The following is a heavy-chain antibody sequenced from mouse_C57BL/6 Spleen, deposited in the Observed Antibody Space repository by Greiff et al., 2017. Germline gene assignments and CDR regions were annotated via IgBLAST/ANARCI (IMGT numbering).Heavy chain of an antibody. CDR1: GYSFTGYY. CDR2: INPSTGGT. CDR3: ARGFFAY. Sequence: VQLQQSGPELVTPGASVKISCKASGYSFTGYYMNWVKQSPEKSLEWIGEINPSTGGTTYNQTFKATATLTVDKSSSTAYMQPKSLTSEDSAVYYCARGFFAYWGQGTLVTVSA. V-gene: IGHV1-42*01. J-gene: IGHJ3*01.